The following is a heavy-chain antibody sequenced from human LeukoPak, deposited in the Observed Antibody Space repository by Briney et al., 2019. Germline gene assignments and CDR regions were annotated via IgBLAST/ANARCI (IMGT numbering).Heavy chain of an antibody. CDR3: ARDRGSWTGAFDI. Sequence: PGGSLRLSCAASGFTFSSYAMHWVRQAPGKGLEWVAVISYDGSNKYYADSVKGRFTISRDNSKNTLYLQMNSLRAEDTAVYYCARDRGSWTGAFDIWGQGTMVTVSS. D-gene: IGHD1-26*01. CDR1: GFTFSSYA. J-gene: IGHJ3*02. V-gene: IGHV3-30*04. CDR2: ISYDGSNK.